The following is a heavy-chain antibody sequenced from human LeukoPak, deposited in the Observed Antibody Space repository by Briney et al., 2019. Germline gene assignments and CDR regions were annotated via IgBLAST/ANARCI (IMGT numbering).Heavy chain of an antibody. V-gene: IGHV1-3*01. J-gene: IGHJ5*02. D-gene: IGHD4-23*01. Sequence: ASVKVSCKASGYTFTRHAIHWVRQAPGQRLEWMGWINAGNGDTKYSQKFQGRVTFTGDTSASTAYMELGSLKSEDTAVYYCATVTRGTTLDHWGQGTLVTVSS. CDR3: ATVTRGTTLDH. CDR1: GYTFTRHA. CDR2: INAGNGDT.